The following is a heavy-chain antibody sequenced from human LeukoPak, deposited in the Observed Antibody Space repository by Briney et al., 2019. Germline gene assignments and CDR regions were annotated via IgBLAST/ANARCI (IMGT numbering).Heavy chain of an antibody. CDR3: AKDRGGIAGKDFDY. Sequence: GGSLRLSCAASGFSFRTYSMTWVRQAPGKGLEWVSAISGSGGSTYYADSVKGRFTISRDNSKNTLYLQMNSLRAEDTAVYYCAKDRGGIAGKDFDYWGQGTLVTVSS. V-gene: IGHV3-23*01. CDR1: GFSFRTYS. J-gene: IGHJ4*02. CDR2: ISGSGGST. D-gene: IGHD6-13*01.